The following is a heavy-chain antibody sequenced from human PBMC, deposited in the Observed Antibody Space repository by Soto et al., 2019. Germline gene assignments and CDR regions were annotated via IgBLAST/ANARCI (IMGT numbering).Heavy chain of an antibody. CDR3: ARDKVSGDYYYYDMDV. J-gene: IGHJ6*02. V-gene: IGHV1-2*02. CDR1: GYTFTDYY. CDR2: INPNSGGT. D-gene: IGHD6-19*01. Sequence: ASVKVSCKASGYTFTDYYMHWVRQAPGQGLEWMGWINPNSGGTNYAQKFQGRVTMTRDTSISTAYMEVSRLRSDDTAVYYCARDKVSGDYYYYDMDVWGQGTTVTVS.